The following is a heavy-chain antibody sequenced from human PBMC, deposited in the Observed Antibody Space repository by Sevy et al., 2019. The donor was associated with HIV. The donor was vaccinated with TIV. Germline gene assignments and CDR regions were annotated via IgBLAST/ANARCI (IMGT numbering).Heavy chain of an antibody. CDR1: GFTFISYT. CDR3: AKEEFSGYNFGY. CDR2: ISSSGGST. D-gene: IGHD5-12*01. J-gene: IGHJ4*02. V-gene: IGHV3-23*01. Sequence: GGSLRLSCVASGFTFISYTMSWVRQAPGKGLEWVSAISSSGGSTYYGDSVKGRFTISRDNSKNTVYLEINNLRAEDTALYYCAKEEFSGYNFGYWGQGTLVTASS.